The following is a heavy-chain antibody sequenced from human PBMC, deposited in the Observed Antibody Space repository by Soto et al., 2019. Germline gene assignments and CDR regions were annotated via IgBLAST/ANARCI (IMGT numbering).Heavy chain of an antibody. CDR2: MSSSSSYI. D-gene: IGHD4-4*01. CDR1: GLHIGSFS. CDR3: AKSKATVTTGYYYYGMDV. J-gene: IGHJ6*02. Sequence: SKIHFKASAGLHIGSFSSSWVRQTQGKRLEWVSSMSSSSSYIYYADSVKGRFTIFRDNSKNTLYLQMNSLRAEDTAVYYCAKSKATVTTGYYYYGMDVWVQGTTVTGSS. V-gene: IGHV3-21*04.